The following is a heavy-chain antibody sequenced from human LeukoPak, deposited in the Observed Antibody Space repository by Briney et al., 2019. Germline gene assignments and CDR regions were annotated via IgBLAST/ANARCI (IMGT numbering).Heavy chain of an antibody. D-gene: IGHD2-15*01. J-gene: IGHJ4*02. V-gene: IGHV4-38-2*02. CDR1: GYSLSNGCY. CDR2: IYFSGST. CDR3: VRVCSNGSCYGSGDY. Sequence: PSETLSLTCTVSGYSLSNGCYWGWIRLSPGKGLGGVGYIYFSGSTYYSPSLKSRVTISVDTSKNQFSLKLSSVTASDTAVYYCVRVCSNGSCYGSGDYWGQGTLVTVSS.